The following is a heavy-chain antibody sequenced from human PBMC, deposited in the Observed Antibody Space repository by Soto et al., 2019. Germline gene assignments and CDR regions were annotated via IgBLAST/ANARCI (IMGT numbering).Heavy chain of an antibody. CDR3: ARGMGACSDSSCYPGPYDS. Sequence: GSLRLSCAASGFTFTSYSMNWVRQAPGQGLEWVSYITSKSTTIKYADSVKGRFTVSRDNAKNSLYLQLNSLRDEDTAVYYCARGMGACSDSSCYPGPYDSWGQGTLVTVSS. CDR2: ITSKSTTI. D-gene: IGHD3-16*01. V-gene: IGHV3-48*02. J-gene: IGHJ5*02. CDR1: GFTFTSYS.